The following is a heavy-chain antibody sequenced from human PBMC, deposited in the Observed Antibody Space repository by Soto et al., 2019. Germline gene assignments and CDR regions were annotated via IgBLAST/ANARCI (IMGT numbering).Heavy chain of an antibody. CDR2: ICCSGSS. CDR3: ARGGAEDNYFAP. J-gene: IGHJ5*02. CDR1: GGAIDNGGFY. V-gene: IGHV4-31*03. Sequence: QVQLRESGPGLVKPSQTLSLTCTVSGGAIDNGGFYWSWIRQQPGKGLEWIGHICCSGSSHYNPSLSSRVTISMDTSKNDLSLKLSSVTAADTAVYYCARGGAEDNYFAPWGQGTLVTVSS.